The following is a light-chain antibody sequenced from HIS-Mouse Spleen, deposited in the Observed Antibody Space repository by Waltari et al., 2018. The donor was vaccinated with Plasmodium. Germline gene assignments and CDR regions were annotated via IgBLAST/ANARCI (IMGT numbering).Light chain of an antibody. CDR3: QQYNNWSFT. Sequence: EIVMTQSPATLSVSQGERATLSCRASQSVSSDLAWYQQKPGQPPRLLIYGASTRATGIPARFSGSGSGTEFTLTISSLQSEDFAVYYCQQYNNWSFTFGPGTKVDIK. CDR1: QSVSSD. V-gene: IGKV3-15*01. CDR2: GAS. J-gene: IGKJ3*01.